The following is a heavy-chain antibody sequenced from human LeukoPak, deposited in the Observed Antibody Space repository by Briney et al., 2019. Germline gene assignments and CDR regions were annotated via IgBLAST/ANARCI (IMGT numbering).Heavy chain of an antibody. D-gene: IGHD5-12*01. Sequence: GGSLRLSCAASGFTFDDYAMHWVRQAPGKGLEWVSGISWNSGSIGYAGSVKGRFTISRDNAKNSLYLQMNSLRAEDTALYYCAKADGYSGYDWGYDAFDIWGQGTMVTVSS. CDR3: AKADGYSGYDWGYDAFDI. CDR1: GFTFDDYA. CDR2: ISWNSGSI. V-gene: IGHV3-9*01. J-gene: IGHJ3*02.